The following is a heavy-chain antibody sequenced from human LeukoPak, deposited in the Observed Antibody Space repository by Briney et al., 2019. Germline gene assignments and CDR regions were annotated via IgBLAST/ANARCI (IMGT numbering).Heavy chain of an antibody. CDR2: IRYDGSNK. CDR1: GFTFSSYG. CDR3: AKGLRLYYYGSGTEGAFDI. D-gene: IGHD3-10*01. V-gene: IGHV3-30*02. J-gene: IGHJ3*02. Sequence: GGSLRLSCAASGFTFSSYGIHWVRQAPGKGLEWVAFIRYDGSNKYYADSVKGRFTISRDNSKNTLYLQMNSLRAEDTAVYYCAKGLRLYYYGSGTEGAFDIWGQGTMVTVSS.